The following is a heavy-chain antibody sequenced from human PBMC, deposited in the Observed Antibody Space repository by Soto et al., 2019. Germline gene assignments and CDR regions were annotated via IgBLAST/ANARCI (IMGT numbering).Heavy chain of an antibody. J-gene: IGHJ6*03. CDR3: ARQIGTIFGVVIRKRKTYYMDV. Sequence: SETLSLTCTVSGGSISSSSYYWGWIRQPPGKGLEWIGSIYYSGSTYYNPSLKSRVTISVDTSKNQFSLKLSSVTAADTAVYYCARQIGTIFGVVIRKRKTYYMDVWGKGTTVTVSS. CDR1: GGSISSSSYY. CDR2: IYYSGST. V-gene: IGHV4-39*01. D-gene: IGHD3-3*01.